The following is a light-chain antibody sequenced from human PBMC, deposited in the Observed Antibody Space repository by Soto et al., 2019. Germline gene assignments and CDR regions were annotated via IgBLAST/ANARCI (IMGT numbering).Light chain of an antibody. Sequence: EIVLTQSPGTVSLSPGERATLSCRASQTVSSSYIAWYLQKRGQAPRLLIYGASNRATGIPDRFSGSGSGTDFTLTISRLESEDFAVFYCQQYGSSPWTFGQGTKVDIK. CDR1: QTVSSSY. V-gene: IGKV3-20*01. CDR3: QQYGSSPWT. CDR2: GAS. J-gene: IGKJ1*01.